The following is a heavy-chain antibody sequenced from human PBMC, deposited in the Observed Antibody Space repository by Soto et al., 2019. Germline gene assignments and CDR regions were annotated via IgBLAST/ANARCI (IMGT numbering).Heavy chain of an antibody. V-gene: IGHV3-23*01. D-gene: IGHD5-12*01. J-gene: IGHJ6*02. CDR1: GFTFSSYA. Sequence: GGSLRLSCAASGFTFSSYAMSWVRQAPGKGLEWVSAISGSGGSTYYADSVKGRFTISRDNSKNTLYLQMNSLRAEDTAVYYCAKAGKSLRSYYYGMVVWGQGTTVTVSS. CDR2: ISGSGGST. CDR3: AKAGKSLRSYYYGMVV.